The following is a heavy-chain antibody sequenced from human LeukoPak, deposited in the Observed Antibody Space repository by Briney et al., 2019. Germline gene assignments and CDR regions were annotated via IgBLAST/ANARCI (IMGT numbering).Heavy chain of an antibody. V-gene: IGHV4-34*01. J-gene: IGHJ4*02. CDR2: INHSGST. CDR3: ARDGWQQLVPMDY. Sequence: SETLSLTCAVYGGSFSGYYWSWIRQPPGKGLEWIGEINHSGSTNYNPSLKSRVTISVDTSKNQFSLKLSSVTAADTAVYYCARDGWQQLVPMDYWGQGTLVTVSS. CDR1: GGSFSGYY. D-gene: IGHD6-13*01.